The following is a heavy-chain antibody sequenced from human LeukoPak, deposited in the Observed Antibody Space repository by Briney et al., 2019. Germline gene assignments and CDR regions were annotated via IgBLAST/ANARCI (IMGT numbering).Heavy chain of an antibody. CDR2: ISYDGSNK. CDR1: GFTFSSYA. V-gene: IGHV3-30-3*01. Sequence: GGSLRLSCAASGFTFSSYAMHWVRQAPGKGLEWVAVISYDGSNKYYADSVKGRFTISRDNSKNTLYLQMNSLRAVDTAVYYCARETTYYDFWSGYHTPSNFDYWGQGTLVTVSS. CDR3: ARETTYYDFWSGYHTPSNFDY. J-gene: IGHJ4*02. D-gene: IGHD3-3*01.